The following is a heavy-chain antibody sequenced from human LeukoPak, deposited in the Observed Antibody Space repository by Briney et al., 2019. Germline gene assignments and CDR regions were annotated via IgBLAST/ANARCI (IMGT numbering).Heavy chain of an antibody. J-gene: IGHJ5*02. V-gene: IGHV4-39*01. CDR2: IYYSGST. CDR1: GGSISSSSYY. CDR3: ASPYYYGSGWINWFDP. D-gene: IGHD3-10*01. Sequence: SETLSLTCTVSGGSISSSSYYWGWIRQPPGKGLEWIGSIYYSGSTYYNPSLKSRVTISVDTSKNQFSLKLSSVTAADTAVYYCASPYYYGSGWINWFDPWGQGTLVTVSS.